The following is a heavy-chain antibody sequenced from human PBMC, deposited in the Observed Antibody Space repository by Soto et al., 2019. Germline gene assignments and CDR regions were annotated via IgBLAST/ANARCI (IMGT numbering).Heavy chain of an antibody. D-gene: IGHD3-3*01. CDR1: GGSFTGYY. CDR2: INHSGST. Sequence: SETLSLTCAVYGGSFTGYYWSWVRQPPGKGLEWIGEINHSGSTNYNPSLKSRVTISLDTSKNQFSLKLNSVTAADTAVYYCASTFRFDTIVGVVKPNYFDYWGQGILVTVSS. CDR3: ASTFRFDTIVGVVKPNYFDY. V-gene: IGHV4-34*01. J-gene: IGHJ4*02.